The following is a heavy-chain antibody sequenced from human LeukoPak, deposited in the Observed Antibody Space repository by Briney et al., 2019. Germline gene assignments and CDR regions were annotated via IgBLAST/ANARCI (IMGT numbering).Heavy chain of an antibody. Sequence: PGGSQRLSCAASGFTFSTDWMTWVRHAPGKGLGWVANIKEDGSREYYVDSVKGRFTISRDNAKNSLYLQMDSLTAEDTAVYYCARDSPGYGAYVSWGQGTLLSVSS. CDR1: GFTFSTDW. D-gene: IGHD5-12*01. CDR2: IKEDGSRE. J-gene: IGHJ1*01. CDR3: ARDSPGYGAYVS. V-gene: IGHV3-7*01.